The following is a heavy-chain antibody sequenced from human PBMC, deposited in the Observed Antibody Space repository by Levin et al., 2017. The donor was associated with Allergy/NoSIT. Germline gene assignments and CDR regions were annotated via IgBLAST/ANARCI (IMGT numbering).Heavy chain of an antibody. CDR1: GGTFSSYA. J-gene: IGHJ4*02. D-gene: IGHD6-13*01. CDR3: ARVGPYSSSWYAPRSYYFDY. CDR2: IIPIFGTA. Sequence: GGSLRLSCKASGGTFSSYAISWVRQAPGQGLEWMGGIIPIFGTANYAQKFQGRVTITADESTGTAYMELSSLRSEDTAVYYCARVGPYSSSWYAPRSYYFDYWGQGTLVTVSS. V-gene: IGHV1-69*01.